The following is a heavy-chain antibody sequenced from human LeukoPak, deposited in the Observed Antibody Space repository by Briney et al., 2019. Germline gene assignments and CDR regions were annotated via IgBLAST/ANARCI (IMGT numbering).Heavy chain of an antibody. Sequence: GASVKLSCKASGYTFTRYDIIWFRQATGQGLEWMGWMKPNSGDTGYAQKFQGRVTMTRKTSISTAYMELSSLRSEDTAVYYCARGPPESIRSDYWGEGTLVTVSS. CDR3: ARGPPESIRSDY. CDR2: MKPNSGDT. J-gene: IGHJ4*02. V-gene: IGHV1-8*01. CDR1: GYTFTRYD. D-gene: IGHD3-3*02.